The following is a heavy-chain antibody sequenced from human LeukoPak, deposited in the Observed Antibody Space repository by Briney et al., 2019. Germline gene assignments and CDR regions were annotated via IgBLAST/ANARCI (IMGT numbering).Heavy chain of an antibody. D-gene: IGHD5-18*01. CDR3: ARVYVDTAMVLDY. CDR1: GGSISSSSYY. Sequence: KPSETLSLTCTVSGGSISSSSYYWGWIRQPPGKGLEWIGSIYYSGSTYYNPSLKSRVTISVDTSKNQFSLKLSSVTAADTAVYYCARVYVDTAMVLDYWGQGTLVTVSS. CDR2: IYYSGST. J-gene: IGHJ4*02. V-gene: IGHV4-39*07.